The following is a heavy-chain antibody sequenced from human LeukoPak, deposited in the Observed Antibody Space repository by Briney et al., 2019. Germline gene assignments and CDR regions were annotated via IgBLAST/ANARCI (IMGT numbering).Heavy chain of an antibody. V-gene: IGHV4-59*01. CDR3: AGLKGYDYVWGSYRPLKYYGMDV. J-gene: IGHJ6*02. CDR2: IYYSGST. Sequence: SETLSHTCTVSGGSISSYYWSWIRQPPGKGLEWIGYIYYSGSTNYNPSLKSRVTISVDTSKTQFSLKLSSVTAADTAVYYCAGLKGYDYVWGSYRPLKYYGMDVWGQGTTVTVSS. D-gene: IGHD3-16*02. CDR1: GGSISSYY.